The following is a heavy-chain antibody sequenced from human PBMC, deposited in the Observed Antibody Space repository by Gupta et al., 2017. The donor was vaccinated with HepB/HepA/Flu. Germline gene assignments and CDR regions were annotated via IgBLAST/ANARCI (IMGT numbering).Heavy chain of an antibody. CDR1: GFPFTTYS. V-gene: IGHV3-21*01. Sequence: EVHMVESGGGLVQPGGSLRLSCAASGFPFTTYSMHWFRQAPGRGLEWVSSISISSDYMYYADSVKGRFTISRDNAESSLFLQMNSLRAEDTAIYYCATGPGDFWSGYYLGYFDYWGQGTLVTVSS. CDR2: ISISSDYM. J-gene: IGHJ4*02. CDR3: ATGPGDFWSGYYLGYFDY. D-gene: IGHD3-3*01.